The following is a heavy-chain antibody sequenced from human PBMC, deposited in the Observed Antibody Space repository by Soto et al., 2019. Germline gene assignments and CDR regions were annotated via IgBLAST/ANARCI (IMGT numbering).Heavy chain of an antibody. CDR3: AKDRYDSSGYLIAQTSYFDY. D-gene: IGHD3-22*01. V-gene: IGHV3-30*18. CDR1: GFTFSSYG. Sequence: GSLRLSCAASGFTFSSYGMHWVRQAPGKGLEWVAVISYDGSNKYYADSVKGRFTISRDNSKNTLYLQMNSLRAEDTAVYYCAKDRYDSSGYLIAQTSYFDYWGQGTLVTVSS. CDR2: ISYDGSNK. J-gene: IGHJ4*02.